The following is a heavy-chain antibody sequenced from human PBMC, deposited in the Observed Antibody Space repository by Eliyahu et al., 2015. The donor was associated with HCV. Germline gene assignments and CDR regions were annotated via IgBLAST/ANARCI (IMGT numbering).Heavy chain of an antibody. V-gene: IGHV4-61*01. CDR2: AHYSGST. CDR1: GGSVSSGTYY. Sequence: QVQLQESGPGLVKPSETLSLTCTVSGGSVSSGTYYWGWVRQPPGKGLEWIGYAHYSGSTNYNPSLKSRVTISVDTSKNQFSLKVNSVTAADTAMYYCARAPPGPFLDCWGQGTLVTVSS. D-gene: IGHD2/OR15-2a*01. CDR3: ARAPPGPFLDC. J-gene: IGHJ4*02.